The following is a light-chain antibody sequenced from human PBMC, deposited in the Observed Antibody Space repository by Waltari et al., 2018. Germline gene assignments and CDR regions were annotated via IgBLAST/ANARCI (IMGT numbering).Light chain of an antibody. CDR3: QQLGGAPMYT. V-gene: IGKV3D-20*02. CDR2: KTT. CDR1: HKVETNY. Sequence: EVVLTQSPGTLSLSAGERATLSCRASHKVETNYFAWYQQKPGQSPRLLIDKTTTRAAGVPDRFSASGSGTDFSLNIDRLEPEDSAVYFCQQLGGAPMYTFGQGTKLEI. J-gene: IGKJ2*01.